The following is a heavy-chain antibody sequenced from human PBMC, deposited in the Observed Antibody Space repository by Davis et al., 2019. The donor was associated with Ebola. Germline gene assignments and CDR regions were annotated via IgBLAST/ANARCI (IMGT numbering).Heavy chain of an antibody. J-gene: IGHJ4*02. V-gene: IGHV4-61*01. CDR1: GGSVSSGSYY. CDR2: IYYSGST. D-gene: IGHD3-22*01. Sequence: PSETLSLTCTVSGGSVSSGSYYWSWIRQPPGKGLEWIGYIYYSGSTNYNPSLKSRVTISVDTSKNQFSLKLSSVTAADTAVYYCARVIGGSGYYAGGVDYWGQGTLVTVSS. CDR3: ARVIGGSGYYAGGVDY.